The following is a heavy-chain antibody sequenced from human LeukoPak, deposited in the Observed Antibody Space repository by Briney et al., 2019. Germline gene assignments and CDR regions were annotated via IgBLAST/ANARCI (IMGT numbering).Heavy chain of an antibody. CDR1: GYIFTGHY. D-gene: IGHD5-24*01. V-gene: IGHV1-2*06. CDR2: INPKTGGT. Sequence: GTSVKVSCKASGYIFTGHYMNWVRQVPGQGLEWMGRINPKTGGTNYAQNFQGRVTMTRDTSISTTYMELSRLRPDDTAVYYCSRVGDGLNDGFDIWGQGKMVTVSS. CDR3: SRVGDGLNDGFDI. J-gene: IGHJ3*02.